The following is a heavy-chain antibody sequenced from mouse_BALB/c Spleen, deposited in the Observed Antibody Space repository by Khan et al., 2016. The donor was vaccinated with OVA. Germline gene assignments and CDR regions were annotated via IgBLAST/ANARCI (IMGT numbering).Heavy chain of an antibody. CDR2: ISSGADYT. CDR3: ASHLTRSVSY. J-gene: IGHJ3*01. Sequence: EVELVESGGDLVKPGGSLKLSCAASGFTFSAYSMSWVRQTPDKRLEWVATISSGADYTYYPDGVKGRFTISRANAKNTLYLQMSSLKSEDTAEYYCASHLTRSVSYWGQGTMVTVSA. D-gene: IGHD1-3*01. CDR1: GFTFSAYS. V-gene: IGHV5-6*01.